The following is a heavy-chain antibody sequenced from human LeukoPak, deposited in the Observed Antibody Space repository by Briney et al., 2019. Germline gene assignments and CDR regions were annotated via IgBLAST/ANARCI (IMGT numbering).Heavy chain of an antibody. J-gene: IGHJ4*02. CDR1: GGSISSYY. V-gene: IGHV4-59*08. CDR3: ARHYDSSGYYPFDY. D-gene: IGHD3-22*01. Sequence: SETLSLTCTVSGGSISSYYWSWIRQPPGKGLEWIGYIYYSGSTNYNPSLKSRVTISVDTSKNQFSLKLSSVTAADTAVYSCARHYDSSGYYPFDYWGQGTLVTVSS. CDR2: IYYSGST.